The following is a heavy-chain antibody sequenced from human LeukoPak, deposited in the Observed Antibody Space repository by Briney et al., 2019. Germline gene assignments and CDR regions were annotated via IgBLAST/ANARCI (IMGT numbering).Heavy chain of an antibody. CDR3: ARQGCSSTSCYELWWFDP. V-gene: IGHV1-46*01. CDR2: INPSGGST. Sequence: ASVKVSCKASGYTFTSYYMHWVRQAPGQGLEWMGIINPSGGSTSYAQKFQGRVTMTRDTSTSIVYMELSSLRSEDTAVYYCARQGCSSTSCYELWWFDPWGQGTLVTVSS. J-gene: IGHJ5*02. D-gene: IGHD2-2*01. CDR1: GYTFTSYY.